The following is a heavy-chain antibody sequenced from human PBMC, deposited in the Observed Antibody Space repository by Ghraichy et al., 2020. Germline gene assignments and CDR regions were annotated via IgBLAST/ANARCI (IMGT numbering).Heavy chain of an antibody. J-gene: IGHJ6*02. CDR2: ISAYNGNT. D-gene: IGHD3-3*01. CDR1: GYTFTSYG. Sequence: ASVKVSCKASGYTFTSYGISWVRQAPGQGLEWMGWISAYNGNTNYAQKHQGRVTMTTDTSTSTAYMELRSLRSDDTSVYYCARDRRYYDFWSGYHTLYGMDVWGQGTTVTVSS. V-gene: IGHV1-18*01. CDR3: ARDRRYYDFWSGYHTLYGMDV.